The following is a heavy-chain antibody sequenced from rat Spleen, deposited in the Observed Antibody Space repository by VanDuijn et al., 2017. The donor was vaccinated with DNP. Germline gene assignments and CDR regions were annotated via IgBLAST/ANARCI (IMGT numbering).Heavy chain of an antibody. Sequence: QVQLKESGPGLVQLSQTLSLTCTVSGFSLTSYGVSWVRQPPGKGLEWIAAISNSGITYYNSALKSRLSISRDTSKSQVFLKMNSLQTEDTAMYFCARRYYGYNYDYFDYWGQGVMVTVSS. CDR1: GFSLTSYG. CDR3: ARRYYGYNYDYFDY. V-gene: IGHV2S12*01. D-gene: IGHD1-9*01. J-gene: IGHJ2*01. CDR2: ISNSGIT.